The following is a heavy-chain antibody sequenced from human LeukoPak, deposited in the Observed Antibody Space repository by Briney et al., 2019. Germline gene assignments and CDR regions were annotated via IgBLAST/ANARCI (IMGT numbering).Heavy chain of an antibody. Sequence: SETLSLTCTVSGGSISSYYWSWIRQPPGKGLEWIGYIYYSGSTNYNPSLKSRVTISVDTSKNQFSLKLSSVTAADTAVYYCARLIPDYVWGSYRYSFDYWGQGTLVTVSS. CDR1: GGSISSYY. J-gene: IGHJ4*02. CDR2: IYYSGST. CDR3: ARLIPDYVWGSYRYSFDY. V-gene: IGHV4-59*08. D-gene: IGHD3-16*02.